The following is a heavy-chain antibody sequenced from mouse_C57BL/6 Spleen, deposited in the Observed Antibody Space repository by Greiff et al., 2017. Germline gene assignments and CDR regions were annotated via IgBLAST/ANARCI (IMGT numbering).Heavy chain of an antibody. J-gene: IGHJ2*01. CDR1: GYTFTSYW. CDR2: IYPGSGST. D-gene: IGHD1-1*01. CDR3: ARYYDGRYYFDY. V-gene: IGHV1-55*01. Sequence: QVQLQQSGAELVKPGASVKMSCKASGYTFTSYWITWVKQRPGQGLEWIGDIYPGSGSTNYNEKFKSKATLTVDTSSSTAYMQLSSLTSEDSAVYYCARYYDGRYYFDYWGQGTTLTVSS.